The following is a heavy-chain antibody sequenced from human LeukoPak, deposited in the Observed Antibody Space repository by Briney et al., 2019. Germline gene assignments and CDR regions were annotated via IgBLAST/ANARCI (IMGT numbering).Heavy chain of an antibody. V-gene: IGHV1-18*01. J-gene: IGHJ5*02. CDR3: ARDFRGVIRDWFDP. CDR1: GYTFTSYG. Sequence: GAPVKVSCKASGYTFTSYGISWGRQAPGQGLEWMGWISAYNSNTNYAQKLQGRVTMTTDTSTSTAYMELRSLRSDDTAVYYCARDFRGVIRDWFDPWGQGTLVTVSS. CDR2: ISAYNSNT. D-gene: IGHD3-10*01.